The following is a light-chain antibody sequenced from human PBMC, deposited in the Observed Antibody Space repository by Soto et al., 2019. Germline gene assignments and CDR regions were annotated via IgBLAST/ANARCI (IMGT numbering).Light chain of an antibody. CDR1: NNDIGNYYY. V-gene: IGLV2-14*01. J-gene: IGLJ1*01. Sequence: QSVLTQPASVSGSPGQSITISCTGSNNDIGNYYYVSWYQQYPGKAPQLILYEVNNRPSGISHRFSGSKSGNTASLSISGLQPEDEAVYYCGSYNTIGTLQVFGHGTKVTVL. CDR2: EVN. CDR3: GSYNTIGTLQV.